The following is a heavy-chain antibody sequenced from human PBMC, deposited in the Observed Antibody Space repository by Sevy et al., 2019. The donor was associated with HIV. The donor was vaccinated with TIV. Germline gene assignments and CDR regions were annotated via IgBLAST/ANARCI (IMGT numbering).Heavy chain of an antibody. D-gene: IGHD1-1*01. Sequence: GGSLRLSCAASGFTFNRYSMHWVRQAPGKGLEWVATISFDATNKHYPDSVKGRFTISRDNFQNSLFLQMDSLRPEDTAVYYRALEHLSSDVAEYFQNWGQGTLVTVSS. CDR3: ALEHLSSDVAEYFQN. V-gene: IGHV3-30-3*01. CDR1: GFTFNRYS. J-gene: IGHJ1*01. CDR2: ISFDATNK.